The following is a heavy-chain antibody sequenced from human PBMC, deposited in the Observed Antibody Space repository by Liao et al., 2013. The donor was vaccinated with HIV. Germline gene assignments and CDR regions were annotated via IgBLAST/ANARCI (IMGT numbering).Heavy chain of an antibody. J-gene: IGHJ4*02. CDR2: SITGSGST. D-gene: IGHD3-22*01. CDR3: ARDHPNTYYYDSSGFEY. Sequence: QLQLQESGPGLVKPSETLSLTCTVSGGSISSSAYYWGWIRQPAGEGTGVDWGVSITGSGSTNYNPSLKSRVTMSVDTSKNQFSLKLSSVTAADTAVYYCARDHPNTYYYDSSGFEYWGQGTLVTVSS. V-gene: IGHV4-61*05. CDR1: GGSISSSAYY.